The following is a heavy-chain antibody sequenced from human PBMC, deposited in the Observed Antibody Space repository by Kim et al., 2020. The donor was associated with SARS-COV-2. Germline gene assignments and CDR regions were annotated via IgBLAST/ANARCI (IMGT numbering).Heavy chain of an antibody. CDR2: ISVYKGNT. CDR3: ARMYSSSWYWLDY. D-gene: IGHD6-13*01. V-gene: IGHV1-18*01. CDR1: GYTFTSYG. J-gene: IGHJ4*02. Sequence: ASVKVSCKASGYTFTSYGISGVRQAPGQGLEGMGGISVYKGNTNYAQKLQGRVTMTTDTSTSTAYMELRSLRSDDTAVYYCARMYSSSWYWLDYWGQGTLVTVSS.